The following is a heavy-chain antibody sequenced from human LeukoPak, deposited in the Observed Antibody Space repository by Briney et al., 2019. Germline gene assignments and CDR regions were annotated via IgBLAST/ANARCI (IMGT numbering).Heavy chain of an antibody. D-gene: IGHD1-26*01. J-gene: IGHJ4*02. CDR3: ARLLPGGGATIWYYFDY. V-gene: IGHV4-39*01. CDR2: IYYSGST. Sequence: SETLSLTCTVSGSSISSSSYYWGWIRQPPGKGLEWIGSIYYSGSTYYNPSLKSRVTISVDTSKNQFSLKLSSVTAADTAVYYCARLLPGGGATIWYYFDYWGQGTLVTVSS. CDR1: GSSISSSSYY.